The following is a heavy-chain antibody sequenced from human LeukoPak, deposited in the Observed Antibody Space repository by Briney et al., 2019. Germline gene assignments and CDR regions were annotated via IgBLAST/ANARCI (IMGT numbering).Heavy chain of an antibody. V-gene: IGHV1-69*13. CDR1: GGTFGSNT. CDR3: AKGTYDILTGTSLYAYYGFDV. CDR2: IIPIFGTA. Sequence: ASVKVSCKASGGTFGSNTISWVRQAPGQGLEWMGVIIPIFGTANNAQKFQGRVTIAADDATSTAYMELSSLTSEDTAVYYCAKGTYDILTGTSLYAYYGFDVWGQGTTVTVSS. D-gene: IGHD3-9*01. J-gene: IGHJ6*02.